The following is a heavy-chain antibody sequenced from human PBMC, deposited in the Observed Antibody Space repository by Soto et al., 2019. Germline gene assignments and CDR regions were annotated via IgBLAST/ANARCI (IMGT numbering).Heavy chain of an antibody. J-gene: IGHJ6*02. CDR3: ARGHSIFYGMDV. Sequence: QVQLVESGGGLVKPGGSLRLSCAASGFTFSDYYMNWIRQAPGKGLEWVSYISSSGTTIYYADSVKGRFTISRDNAKNSLFLQMNSLRAEDTALYDWARGHSIFYGMDVWGQGTTVTVSS. V-gene: IGHV3-11*01. D-gene: IGHD2-21*01. CDR1: GFTFSDYY. CDR2: ISSSGTTI.